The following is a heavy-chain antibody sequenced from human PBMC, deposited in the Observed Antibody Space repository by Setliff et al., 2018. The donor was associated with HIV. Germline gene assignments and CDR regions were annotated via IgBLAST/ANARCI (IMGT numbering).Heavy chain of an antibody. V-gene: IGHV3-7*03. CDR2: IKQDGSEQ. CDR1: GFTFSNYW. Sequence: GGSLRLSCAASGFTFSNYWMSWVRQAPGKGLEWVANIKQDGSEQFYVDSVKGRFTISRDNAKNSLYLQMNSLRAEDTAVYFCARGRGESRTNYFDYWGQGTLVTVSS. J-gene: IGHJ4*02. CDR3: ARGRGESRTNYFDY.